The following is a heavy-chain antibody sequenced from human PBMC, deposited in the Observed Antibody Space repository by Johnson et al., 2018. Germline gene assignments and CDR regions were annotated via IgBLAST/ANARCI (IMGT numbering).Heavy chain of an antibody. V-gene: IGHV3-48*04. CDR1: GFTVSSNY. Sequence: VQLVQSGGGVVRPGGSLRLSCAASGFTVSSNYMSWVRQAPGKGLEWVSSISSSSSTIYYADSVKGRFTITRDTAENSLYLHMNSLRAADTALYYCAKGLCLRDAFDIWGPGTMVTVSS. D-gene: IGHD2-21*01. CDR3: AKGLCLRDAFDI. CDR2: ISSSSSTI. J-gene: IGHJ3*02.